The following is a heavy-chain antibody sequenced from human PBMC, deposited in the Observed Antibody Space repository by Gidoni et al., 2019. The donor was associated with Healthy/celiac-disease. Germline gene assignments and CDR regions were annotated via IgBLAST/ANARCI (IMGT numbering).Heavy chain of an antibody. CDR2: FSGSGGRT. CDR3: AKRDIY. D-gene: IGHD2-15*01. Sequence: EVQLLESGGGLVQPGGSLRLSCAASGFTFCSYAMSWVRQAQGRGLEWVSDFSGSGGRTYYADSVKGRITISRENSKNTLYLQMNSLRAEDTAVYYCAKRDIYWGQGTLVTVSS. V-gene: IGHV3-23*01. J-gene: IGHJ4*02. CDR1: GFTFCSYA.